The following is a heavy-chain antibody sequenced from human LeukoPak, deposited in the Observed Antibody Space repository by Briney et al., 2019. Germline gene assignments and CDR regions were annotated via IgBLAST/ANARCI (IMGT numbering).Heavy chain of an antibody. D-gene: IGHD6-19*01. Sequence: GGSLRLSCAASGFTFSRYGMHWVRQAPGKGLEWVAYIRNDGSNTNYADSVMGRFTISRDDSKRTLYLQMNSLTPEDTGVYYCAATYGSYWYRFDPLGQGTLITVSS. CDR2: IRNDGSNT. CDR3: AATYGSYWYRFDP. J-gene: IGHJ5*02. CDR1: GFTFSRYG. V-gene: IGHV3-30*02.